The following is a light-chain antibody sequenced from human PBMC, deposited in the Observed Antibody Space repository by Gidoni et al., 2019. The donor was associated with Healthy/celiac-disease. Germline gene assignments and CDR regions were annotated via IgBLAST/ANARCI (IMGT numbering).Light chain of an antibody. CDR2: AAS. J-gene: IGKJ1*01. CDR1: QGISSY. V-gene: IGKV1-8*01. Sequence: AIRITQSPSSFSASTGDRVTITCRASQGISSYLAWYQQKPGKAPKRLIYAASTLQSGVPSRFSGSGSGTDFTLTISCLQSEDFATYYCQQYNRYPRTFGQGTKVEIK. CDR3: QQYNRYPRT.